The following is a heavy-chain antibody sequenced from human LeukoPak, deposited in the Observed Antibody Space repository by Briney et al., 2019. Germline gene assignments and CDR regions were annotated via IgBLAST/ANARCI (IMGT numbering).Heavy chain of an antibody. V-gene: IGHV3-43D*04. D-gene: IGHD6-19*01. J-gene: IGHJ6*04. CDR2: ISWDGDNT. CDR3: AKDLDVAGTINYYYYGMDV. Sequence: GGSLRLSCAASGFTFDDYAMHWVRQAPGKGLEWVSLISWDGDNTYYADSVRGRSTISRDNSKKSLYLQMNSLRAEDTALYYCAKDLDVAGTINYYYYGMDVWGKGTTVTVSS. CDR1: GFTFDDYA.